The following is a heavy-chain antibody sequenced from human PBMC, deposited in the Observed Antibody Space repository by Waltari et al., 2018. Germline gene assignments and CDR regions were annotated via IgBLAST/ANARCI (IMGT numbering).Heavy chain of an antibody. J-gene: IGHJ4*02. CDR3: AFDGSGSEDYFDF. V-gene: IGHV1-69*01. CDR1: GGTFNHSG. CDR2: VIPVRGAA. D-gene: IGHD3-10*01. Sequence: VQLVQSGAEVKKPGSSVKVSCWVSGGTFNHSGISWVRQAPGQGLEWMGGVIPVRGAANYAQKFQGRVIISADESSGTVYMELSSLGSGDTAIYYCAFDGSGSEDYFDFWGQGTLVTISS.